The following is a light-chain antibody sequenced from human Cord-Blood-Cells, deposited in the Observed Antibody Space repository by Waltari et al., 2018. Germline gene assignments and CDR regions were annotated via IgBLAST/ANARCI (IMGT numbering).Light chain of an antibody. CDR1: RSNIGNNY. Sequence: QSVLTQPPSVSAAPGQKVTISCSGRRSNIGNNYVSWDQQLPGTAPNLLLYDNNTRPSGIPDRFPGSKSGTSATLGITGLQTGDEADYYCGTWDSSLSAVVFGGGTKLTVL. V-gene: IGLV1-51*01. J-gene: IGLJ2*01. CDR3: GTWDSSLSAVV. CDR2: DNN.